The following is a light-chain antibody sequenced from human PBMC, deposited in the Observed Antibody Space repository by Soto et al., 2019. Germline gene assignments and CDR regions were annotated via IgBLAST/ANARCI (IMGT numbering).Light chain of an antibody. V-gene: IGKV3-11*01. CDR3: QQRYNSWT. J-gene: IGKJ1*01. CDR1: QSVSSY. CDR2: DAS. Sequence: DIVLTQSPATLSLSPGERVTLSCRASQSVSSYLAWYQHKPGQAPRLLIYDASNRATGIPARFSGSGSGTDFTLTISSLEPEDSAVFYCQQRYNSWTFGQGTKVEIK.